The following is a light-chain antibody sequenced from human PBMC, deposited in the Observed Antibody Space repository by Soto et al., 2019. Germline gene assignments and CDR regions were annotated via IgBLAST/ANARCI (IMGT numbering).Light chain of an antibody. CDR3: QQCDKTPFT. J-gene: IGKJ3*01. CDR2: DAS. V-gene: IGKV1-33*01. Sequence: DIQMTQSPYSLSASVGDRVTITCQASQDISNYLNWYQQKPGTAPRLLIHDASNLETGVPSRFSGSGSGTDFSFTISSLQPEDFAIYYCQQCDKTPFTFGPGPKV. CDR1: QDISNY.